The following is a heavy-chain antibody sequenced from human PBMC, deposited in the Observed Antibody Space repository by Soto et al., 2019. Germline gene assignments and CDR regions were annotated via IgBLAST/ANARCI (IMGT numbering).Heavy chain of an antibody. D-gene: IGHD3-10*01. CDR1: GGSMSEYF. CDR2: IYYLGST. CDR3: ARDGYDGSGSPYPAY. Sequence: SETLSLTCSVSGGSMSEYFWSWIRQSPGKGLEWIGYIYYLGSTDYNPSLKSRVTISVGTSKRQFSLRLTSVTAADTAGYYCARDGYDGSGSPYPAYWGPGTQVTVSS. V-gene: IGHV4-59*01. J-gene: IGHJ4*02.